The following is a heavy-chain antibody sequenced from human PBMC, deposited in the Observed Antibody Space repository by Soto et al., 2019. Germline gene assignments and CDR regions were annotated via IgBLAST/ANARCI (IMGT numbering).Heavy chain of an antibody. CDR2: ISISSSYI. CDR1: GFTFSSYS. CDR3: ARGPIASGMDV. J-gene: IGHJ6*02. Sequence: PGGSLRLSCAASGFTFSSYSMNWVRQAPGRGLEWVSSISISSSYIYYADSVKGRFTISRDNAKNSLYLQMNSLRAEDTAVYYCARGPIASGMDVWGQGTTVTVSS. V-gene: IGHV3-21*01.